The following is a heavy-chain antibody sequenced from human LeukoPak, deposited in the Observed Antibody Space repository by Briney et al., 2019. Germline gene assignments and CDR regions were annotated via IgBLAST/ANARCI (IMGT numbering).Heavy chain of an antibody. CDR3: ETAYLPNVFDV. CDR2: VDPEDGET. J-gene: IGHJ3*01. V-gene: IGHV1-69-2*01. D-gene: IGHD2-2*01. Sequence: ATVKISCKASGYTFTDYYMHWVQQAPGKGLEWMGRVDPEDGETIYAEKFQGRVTITADTSTDTAYMELSSLRSEDTAVYYCETAYLPNVFDVGGQGTMVTVSS. CDR1: GYTFTDYY.